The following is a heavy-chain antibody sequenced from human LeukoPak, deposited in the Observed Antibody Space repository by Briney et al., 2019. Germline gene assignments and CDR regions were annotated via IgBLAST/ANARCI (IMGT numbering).Heavy chain of an antibody. CDR3: TTDIPFTSGGAIAY. V-gene: IGHV3-15*01. J-gene: IGHJ4*02. Sequence: GGSLRLSCAASGLIFSNCWMTWVRQAPGKGLEWVGRIKSEVDGATRDYAAPVRGRFTLSRDDSRNTPYLQMNSLKTEDTAFYYCTTDIPFTSGGAIAYWGQGTLVTVSS. CDR1: GLIFSNCW. D-gene: IGHD3-16*02. CDR2: IKSEVDGATR.